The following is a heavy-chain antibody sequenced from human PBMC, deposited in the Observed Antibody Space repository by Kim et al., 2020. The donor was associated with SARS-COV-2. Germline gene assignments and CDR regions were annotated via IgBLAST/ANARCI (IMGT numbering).Heavy chain of an antibody. J-gene: IGHJ5*02. CDR3: ARGGPMNYYDSSAQGRFDP. Sequence: GGSLRLSCAASGFTFSSYWMSWVRQAPGKGLEWVANIKQDGSEKYYVDSVKGRFTISRDNAKNSLYLQMNSLRAEDTAVYYCARGGPMNYYDSSAQGRFDPWGQGTLVTVSS. V-gene: IGHV3-7*01. CDR1: GFTFSSYW. D-gene: IGHD3-22*01. CDR2: IKQDGSEK.